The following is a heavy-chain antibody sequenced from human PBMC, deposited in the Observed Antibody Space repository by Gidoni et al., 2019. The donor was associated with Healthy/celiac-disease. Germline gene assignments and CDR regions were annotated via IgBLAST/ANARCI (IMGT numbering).Heavy chain of an antibody. Sequence: QLKLQESGPGLVKPSETLSLTCTVSGGSISSSSYYWGGIRQPPGKGLEWIGSIYYSGSTSYTPSLKSRVTLSVDTSKNQFSLKLSSVTAADTAVYYCARRSYGDFCWGYWGQGTLVTVSS. J-gene: IGHJ4*02. V-gene: IGHV4-39*01. CDR2: IYYSGST. CDR3: ARRSYGDFCWGY. D-gene: IGHD4-17*01. CDR1: GGSISSSSYY.